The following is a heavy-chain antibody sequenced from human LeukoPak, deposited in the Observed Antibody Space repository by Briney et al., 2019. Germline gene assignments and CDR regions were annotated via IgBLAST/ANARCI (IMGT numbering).Heavy chain of an antibody. Sequence: GGSLSLCCEASGFTNSHCWMAWVRQATGKGREWVASIKEEGEETYYVDTVKGRFTASRDNAKNSFYLQMNILRVEDTAVYYCARGHYGMDVWGQGTTVTVSS. J-gene: IGHJ6*02. CDR1: GFTNSHCW. CDR2: IKEEGEET. V-gene: IGHV3-7*01. CDR3: ARGHYGMDV.